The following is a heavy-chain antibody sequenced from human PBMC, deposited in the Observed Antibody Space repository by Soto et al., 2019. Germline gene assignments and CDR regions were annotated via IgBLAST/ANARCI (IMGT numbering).Heavy chain of an antibody. CDR1: GFTFSNYW. CDR3: ARVRNGDWYFDY. Sequence: EVQLVESGGGLVQPGGSLRLSCAASGFTFSNYWMHWVRQAPGKGLVWVSRTNSDGSTTSYADSVKARFTISRDNAKNTLYLQMNSLRAEDTALYYCARVRNGDWYFDYWGQGTLVTISS. J-gene: IGHJ4*02. V-gene: IGHV3-74*01. CDR2: TNSDGSTT. D-gene: IGHD4-17*01.